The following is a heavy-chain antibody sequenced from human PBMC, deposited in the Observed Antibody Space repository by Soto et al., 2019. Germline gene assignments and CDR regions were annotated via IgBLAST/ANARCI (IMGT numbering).Heavy chain of an antibody. CDR1: GFTVSSYG. CDR2: IWYDGSNK. D-gene: IGHD3-9*01. V-gene: IGHV3-33*01. J-gene: IGHJ4*02. CDR3: ARDLTGYSSHFDY. Sequence: GGSLRLSCAASGFTVSSYGMHWVRQAPGKGLEWVAVIWYDGSNKYYADSVKGRFTISRDNSKNTLYLQMNSLRAEDTAVYYCARDLTGYSSHFDYWGQGTLVTVSS.